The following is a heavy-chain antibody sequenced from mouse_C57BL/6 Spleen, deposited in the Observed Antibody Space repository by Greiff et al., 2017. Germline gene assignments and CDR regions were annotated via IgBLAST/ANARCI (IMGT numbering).Heavy chain of an antibody. CDR3: ARSSYYYDYAVDY. Sequence: QVQLQQPGTELVKPGASVKLSCKASGYTFTSYWMHWVKQRPGQGLEWIGNINPSNGGTNYNQKFKSKATLTVDKSSSTAYMQLSSLTSEDSAVYYCARSSYYYDYAVDYWGQGTSVTVSS. D-gene: IGHD2-4*01. V-gene: IGHV1-53*01. CDR1: GYTFTSYW. J-gene: IGHJ4*01. CDR2: INPSNGGT.